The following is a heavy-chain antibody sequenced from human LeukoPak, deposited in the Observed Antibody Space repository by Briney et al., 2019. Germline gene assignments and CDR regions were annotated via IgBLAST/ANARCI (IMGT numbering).Heavy chain of an antibody. CDR1: GYTFTGYY. V-gene: IGHV1-2*02. CDR2: INPNSGGT. D-gene: IGHD1-14*01. CDR3: ARAGNPRYNWFDP. Sequence: ASVKVSCKASGYTFTGYYMHWVRQAPGQGLEWMGWINPNSGGTNYAQKFQGRVTMTRDTSISTAYMELSRLRSDDTAVYYCARAGNPRYNWFDPWGQGTLVTVSS. J-gene: IGHJ5*02.